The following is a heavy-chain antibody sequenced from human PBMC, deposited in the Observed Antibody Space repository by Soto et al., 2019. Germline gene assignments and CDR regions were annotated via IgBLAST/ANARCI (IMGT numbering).Heavy chain of an antibody. CDR3: ARVVVTASYYYYAMDV. CDR1: GGSISSGGYY. D-gene: IGHD2-15*01. V-gene: IGHV4-31*03. J-gene: IGHJ6*02. CDR2: IYYSGNT. Sequence: QVQLQESGPGLVETSQTLSLICTVSGGSISSGGYYWSWIRQHPGKGLEWIAYIYYSGNTFYNPSLQSRVTISVDTSKTQFSLKLSSVTAADTAVYYCARVVVTASYYYYAMDVWGQGTTVTVSS.